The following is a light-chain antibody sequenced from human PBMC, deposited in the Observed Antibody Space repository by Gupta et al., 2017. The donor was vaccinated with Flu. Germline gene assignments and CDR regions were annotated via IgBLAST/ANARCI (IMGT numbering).Light chain of an antibody. CDR3: QQYGGSLPYT. J-gene: IGKJ2*01. CDR2: GAS. CDR1: QGVTSTY. Sequence: LSLSPGERDTLSCRASQGVTSTYFAWYQQKPGQAPRLLIYGASRRATGIPDRFSGSGSGTDFTLTISRLEPEDFAVYYCQQYGGSLPYTFGQGTKLEIK. V-gene: IGKV3-20*01.